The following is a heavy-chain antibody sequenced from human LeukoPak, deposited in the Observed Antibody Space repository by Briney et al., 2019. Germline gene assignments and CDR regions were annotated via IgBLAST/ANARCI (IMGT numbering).Heavy chain of an antibody. CDR1: GGSISSYY. Sequence: SETLSLTCTVSGGSISSYYWSWIRQPPGKGLEWIGYIYYSGSTNYNPSLKSRVTISVDTSKNQFSLKLSSMTAADAAVYYCARLPVVVVAAPKKNAFDIWGQGTMVTVSS. V-gene: IGHV4-59*01. D-gene: IGHD2-15*01. CDR3: ARLPVVVVAAPKKNAFDI. J-gene: IGHJ3*02. CDR2: IYYSGST.